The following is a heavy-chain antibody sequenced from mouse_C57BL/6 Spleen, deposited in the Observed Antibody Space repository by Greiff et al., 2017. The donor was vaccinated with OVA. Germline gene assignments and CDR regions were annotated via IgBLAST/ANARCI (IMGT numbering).Heavy chain of an antibody. D-gene: IGHD1-1*01. V-gene: IGHV1-81*01. CDR3: ARLGFTTVVATGSRYFDV. CDR1: GYTFTSYG. CDR2: IYPRSGNT. Sequence: QVQLQQSGAELARPGASVKLSCKASGYTFTSYGISWVKQRTGQGLEWIGEIYPRSGNTYYNEKFKSKATLSADKSSSTAYMELRSLTSEDSAVYFCARLGFTTVVATGSRYFDVWGTGTTVTVSS. J-gene: IGHJ1*03.